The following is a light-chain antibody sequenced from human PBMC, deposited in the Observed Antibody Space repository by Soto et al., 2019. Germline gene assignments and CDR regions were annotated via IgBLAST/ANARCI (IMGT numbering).Light chain of an antibody. V-gene: IGKV1-5*03. J-gene: IGKJ1*01. CDR2: KAS. CDR3: QLYNSFPT. CDR1: QTISSW. Sequence: DIQMTQSPSTLSASVGDRVTITSRASQTISSWLAWYQQKPGKAPKLLIYKASSLESGVPSRFSGSGSGTEFTLTISSLQPDDFATYYCQLYNSFPTFGQGTKVEIK.